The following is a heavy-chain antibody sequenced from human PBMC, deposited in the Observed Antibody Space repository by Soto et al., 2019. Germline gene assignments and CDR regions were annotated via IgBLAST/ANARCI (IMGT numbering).Heavy chain of an antibody. CDR1: GYTFTNYG. J-gene: IGHJ4*02. Sequence: QVQLAQSGAEVKKPGASVKVSCKASGYTFTNYGITWVRQAPGQGLEWMGWISTYKKDTDYAQKLQGRVTMTTDTSTSTAYMELRSLGSDDTAVYYCARSDSGNYRDWGQGTLVIVSS. D-gene: IGHD1-26*01. V-gene: IGHV1-18*01. CDR2: ISTYKKDT. CDR3: ARSDSGNYRD.